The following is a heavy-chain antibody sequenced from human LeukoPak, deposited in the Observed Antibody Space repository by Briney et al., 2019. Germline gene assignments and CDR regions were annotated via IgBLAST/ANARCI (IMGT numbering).Heavy chain of an antibody. CDR3: AKDSPGGYDDRYYYYYYGMDV. CDR1: GFTFSSYA. V-gene: IGHV3-23*01. CDR2: ISGSGGST. Sequence: GGSLRLSCAASGFTFSSYAMSWVRQAPGKGLEWVSAISGSGGSTYYADSVKGRFTISRDNSKNTLYLQMNSLRAEDTAVYYCAKDSPGGYDDRYYYYYYGMDVWGQGTTVTVSS. J-gene: IGHJ6*02. D-gene: IGHD5-12*01.